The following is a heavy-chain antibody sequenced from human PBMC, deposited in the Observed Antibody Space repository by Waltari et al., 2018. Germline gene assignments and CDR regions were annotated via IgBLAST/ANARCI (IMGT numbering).Heavy chain of an antibody. Sequence: EVQLVESGGGLVQPGGSLRLPCAASGFTFSSYAMSWVRPAPGKGLEWVSAISGSGVSTYYADSVKARFTISRDNSKNTLYLQMNSLRAEDTAVYYCAKDSAQYYYGSGSYSFDYWGQGTLVTVSS. CDR1: GFTFSSYA. CDR2: ISGSGVST. V-gene: IGHV3-23*04. D-gene: IGHD3-10*01. J-gene: IGHJ4*02. CDR3: AKDSAQYYYGSGSYSFDY.